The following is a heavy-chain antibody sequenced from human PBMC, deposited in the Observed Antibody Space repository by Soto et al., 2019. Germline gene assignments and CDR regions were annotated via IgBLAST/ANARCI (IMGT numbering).Heavy chain of an antibody. Sequence: EVQVVESGGGLAQPGGSLRLSCAASGFTVSSSYMSWVRQAPGKRLEWVSVIYAGGDTFYADSVKGRFTISRDNSENTLYLQMNSLRVEDTAVYYCALHRTGGNCFGYWGQGTLVTVSS. V-gene: IGHV3-66*01. CDR3: ALHRTGGNCFGY. CDR1: GFTVSSSY. CDR2: IYAGGDT. D-gene: IGHD2-8*02. J-gene: IGHJ4*02.